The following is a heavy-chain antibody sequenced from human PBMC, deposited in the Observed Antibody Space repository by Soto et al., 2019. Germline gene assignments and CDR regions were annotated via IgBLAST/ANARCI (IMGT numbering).Heavy chain of an antibody. Sequence: SETLSLTCTVSGGSISSSSYYWGWIRQPPGKGLEWIGSIYYSGSTYYNPSLKSRVTISVDTSKNQFSLKLSSVTAADTAVYYCVHCSGGSCYSGAFDIWGQGTMVTVSS. CDR1: GGSISSSSYY. CDR3: VHCSGGSCYSGAFDI. J-gene: IGHJ3*02. D-gene: IGHD2-15*01. V-gene: IGHV4-39*01. CDR2: IYYSGST.